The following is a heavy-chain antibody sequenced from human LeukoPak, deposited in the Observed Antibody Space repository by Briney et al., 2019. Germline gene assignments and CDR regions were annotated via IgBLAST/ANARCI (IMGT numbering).Heavy chain of an antibody. Sequence: PGGSLRLSCAASGFTFSTYSMNWVRQAPGKGLEWVSYIDSSGTTIYYADSVKGRFTISRDNAKNSLYLQMNSLRAEDTAVCYCARENGAAAMNFDSWGQGTLVTVSS. J-gene: IGHJ4*02. V-gene: IGHV3-48*04. CDR2: IDSSGTTI. CDR3: ARENGAAAMNFDS. CDR1: GFTFSTYS. D-gene: IGHD2-2*01.